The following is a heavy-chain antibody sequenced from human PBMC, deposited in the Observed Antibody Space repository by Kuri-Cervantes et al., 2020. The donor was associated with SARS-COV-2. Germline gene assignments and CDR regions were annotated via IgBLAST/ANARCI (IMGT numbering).Heavy chain of an antibody. J-gene: IGHJ4*02. CDR3: GKVSWLQLWHRYSDS. V-gene: IGHV4-34*01. CDR2: INHSGST. Sequence: GSLRLSCTVSGGSISSHYWSWIRQPPGKGPEWIGEINHSGSTNYNPSLKRRVTISLDASNNKVSLRLSSATAADTAVYYCGKVSWLQLWHRYSDSWGQGTLVTVSS. CDR1: GGSISSHY. D-gene: IGHD5-24*01.